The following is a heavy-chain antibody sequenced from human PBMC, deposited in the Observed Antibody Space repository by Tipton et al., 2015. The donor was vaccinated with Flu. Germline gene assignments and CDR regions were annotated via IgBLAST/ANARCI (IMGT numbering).Heavy chain of an antibody. Sequence: TLSLTCTVSGDSIRSGTSRWSWIRQPAGKGLEWIGRIFASGATIYNPSLKSRVTISIDTSKNQFSLKMKSVTATDMAVYYCARRDYSNYVSDPKSWFDPWGQGTLVAVSS. CDR1: GDSIRSGTSR. V-gene: IGHV4-61*02. CDR3: ARRDYSNYVSDPKSWFDP. CDR2: IFASGAT. J-gene: IGHJ5*02. D-gene: IGHD4-11*01.